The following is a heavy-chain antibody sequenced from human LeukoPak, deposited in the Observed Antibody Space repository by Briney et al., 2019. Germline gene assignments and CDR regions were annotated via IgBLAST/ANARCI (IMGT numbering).Heavy chain of an antibody. D-gene: IGHD3-22*01. V-gene: IGHV4-39*02. CDR3: AREWLGFDL. Sequence: SETLSLTCTVSGGSLRSRPYCRGWLRQPPGRGLEWLGSFFYGGSTNYKPSLKSRVTISVDTSKNQFALKLSSVTAADTAVYYCAREWLGFDLWGQGISVSVSS. CDR2: FFYGGST. J-gene: IGHJ3*01. CDR1: GGSLRSRPYC.